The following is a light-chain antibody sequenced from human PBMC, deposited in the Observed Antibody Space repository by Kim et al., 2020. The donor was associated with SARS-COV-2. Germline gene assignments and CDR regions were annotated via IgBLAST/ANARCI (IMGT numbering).Light chain of an antibody. J-gene: IGLJ3*02. CDR2: EDN. CDR1: SGSLAANY. V-gene: IGLV6-57*01. Sequence: NFMLTQPHSVSESPGKTVTISCTRSSGSLAANYVQWYQQRPGSSPTTVIYEDNQRPSGVPDRFSGSIDSSSNSASLTISGLKTEDEADYYCQSYDSSFWVFGGGTQLTV. CDR3: QSYDSSFWV.